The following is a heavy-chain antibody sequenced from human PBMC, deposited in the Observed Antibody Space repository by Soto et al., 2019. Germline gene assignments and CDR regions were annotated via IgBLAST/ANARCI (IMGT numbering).Heavy chain of an antibody. V-gene: IGHV3-9*01. CDR2: ISWNSGSI. Sequence: EVQLVESGGGLVQPGRSLRLSCAASGFTFDDYAMHWVRQAPGKGLEWVSGISWNSGSIGYADSLKGRFTISRDNANNSLYLQMNSLRAEDTALYYCAKEIAVAQPLGAFDIWGQGTMVTVSS. D-gene: IGHD6-19*01. CDR1: GFTFDDYA. J-gene: IGHJ3*02. CDR3: AKEIAVAQPLGAFDI.